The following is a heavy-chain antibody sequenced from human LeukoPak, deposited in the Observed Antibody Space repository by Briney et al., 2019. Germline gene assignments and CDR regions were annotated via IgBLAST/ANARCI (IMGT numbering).Heavy chain of an antibody. CDR1: GGSISSGGYS. CDR3: ARRTVTLGAFDI. Sequence: SQTLSLTCAVSGGSISSGGYSWSWLRQPPGKGLEWIGYIYHSGSTYYNPSLKSRVTISVDRSKNQFSLKLSSVTAADTAVYYCARRTVTLGAFDIWGQGTMVTVSS. J-gene: IGHJ3*02. CDR2: IYHSGST. D-gene: IGHD4-17*01. V-gene: IGHV4-30-2*01.